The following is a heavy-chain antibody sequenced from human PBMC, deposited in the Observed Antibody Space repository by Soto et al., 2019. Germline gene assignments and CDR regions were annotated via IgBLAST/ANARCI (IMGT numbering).Heavy chain of an antibody. CDR1: GFTFSSYA. CDR3: ARDWSSSPSIYYYYYYGMDV. CDR2: ISYDGSNK. Sequence: QVQLVESGGGVVQPGRSLRLSCAASGFTFSSYAMHWVRQAPGKGLEWVAVISYDGSNKYYADSVKGRFTISRDNSKNTLYLQMNSLRAEDTAVYYCARDWSSSPSIYYYYYYGMDVWGQGTTVTVSS. V-gene: IGHV3-30-3*01. J-gene: IGHJ6*02. D-gene: IGHD6-6*01.